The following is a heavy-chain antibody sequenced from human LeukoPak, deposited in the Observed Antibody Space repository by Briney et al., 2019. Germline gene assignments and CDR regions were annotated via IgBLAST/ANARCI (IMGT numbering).Heavy chain of an antibody. CDR3: AGDYNSLTGLNY. Sequence: GGSLRLSCAASGFTFSDSAMHWVRQASGKGLEWLGRIRTQANNDATAYGASVKGRFIISRDDSRNTAYLQMNSLKTEDTAVYYCAGDYNSLTGLNYWAQGTLVTVSS. D-gene: IGHD3-9*01. CDR2: IRTQANNDAT. J-gene: IGHJ4*02. CDR1: GFTFSDSA. V-gene: IGHV3-73*01.